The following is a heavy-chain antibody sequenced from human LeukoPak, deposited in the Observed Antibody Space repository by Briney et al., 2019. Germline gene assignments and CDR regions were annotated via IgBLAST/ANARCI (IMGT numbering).Heavy chain of an antibody. CDR2: IYYSGGT. V-gene: IGHV4-59*08. J-gene: IGHJ4*02. D-gene: IGHD2-2*01. CDR1: GGSISSYY. CDR3: ASHWGPAAPFDY. Sequence: SETLSLTCTVSGGSISSYYWSWIRQPPGKGLEWIGYIYYSGGTNYNPSLKSRVTISVDTSKNQFSLKLSSVAAADTAVYYCASHWGPAAPFDYWGQGTLVTVSS.